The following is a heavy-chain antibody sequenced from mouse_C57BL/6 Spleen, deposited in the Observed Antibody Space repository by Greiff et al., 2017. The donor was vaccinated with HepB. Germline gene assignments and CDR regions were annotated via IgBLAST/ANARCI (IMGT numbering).Heavy chain of an antibody. D-gene: IGHD4-1*01. J-gene: IGHJ4*01. CDR2: INPNYGTT. CDR3: ARGLTGKDYYAMDY. Sequence: EVQLQESGPELVKPGASVKISCKASGYSFTDYNMNWVKQSNGKSLEWIGVINPNYGTTSYNQKFKGKATLTVDQSSSTAYMQLNSLTSEDSAVYYCARGLTGKDYYAMDYWGQGTSVTVSS. CDR1: GYSFTDYN. V-gene: IGHV1-39*01.